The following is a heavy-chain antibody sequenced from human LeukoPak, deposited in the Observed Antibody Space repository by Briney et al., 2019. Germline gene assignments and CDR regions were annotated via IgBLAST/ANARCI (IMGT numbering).Heavy chain of an antibody. J-gene: IGHJ4*02. Sequence: PSETLSLTCTVSGVSISSSNSYWGWIRQPPGKGLEWIGSIYYSGNTYYNASLKSQVSTSIDTSKNQFSLKLSSVTAADPAGYYCGGGGGGSDYWGQGTLVTVSS. V-gene: IGHV4-39*07. D-gene: IGHD3-16*01. CDR1: GVSISSSNSY. CDR3: GGGGGGSDY. CDR2: IYYSGNT.